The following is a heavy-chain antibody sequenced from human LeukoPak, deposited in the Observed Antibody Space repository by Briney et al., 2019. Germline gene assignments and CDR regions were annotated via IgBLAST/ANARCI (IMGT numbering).Heavy chain of an antibody. CDR1: VFTLSAYE. CDR2: ISSRGSAI. CDR3: ARGGFYDDSSGYYYYY. V-gene: IGHV3-48*03. J-gene: IGHJ4*02. Sequence: GGTPSLSRAASVFTLSAYEMNWVRQAPAKGLEWVSYISSRGSAIDYADSAKGRFTISRDNAKNSLYLQMSSVRAEDTAVYYCARGGFYDDSSGYYYYYWGQGTLVTVSS. D-gene: IGHD3-22*01.